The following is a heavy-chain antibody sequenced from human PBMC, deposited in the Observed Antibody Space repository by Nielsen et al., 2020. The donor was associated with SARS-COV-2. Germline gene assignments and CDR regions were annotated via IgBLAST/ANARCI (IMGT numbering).Heavy chain of an antibody. CDR3: ARDSVSGWPEKISAY. Sequence: ASVKVSCKASGYTFTTYYMHWVRQAPGQGLEWMGVIDPSGGSTFYTQKFQGRVTMTRDTSTSTVYMDLSGLRSEDMAVYYCARDSVSGWPEKISAYWGQGTLVTVSS. J-gene: IGHJ4*02. CDR2: IDPSGGST. CDR1: GYTFTTYY. D-gene: IGHD6-19*01. V-gene: IGHV1-46*01.